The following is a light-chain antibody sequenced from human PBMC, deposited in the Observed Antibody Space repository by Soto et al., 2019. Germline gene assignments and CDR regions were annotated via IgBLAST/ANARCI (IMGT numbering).Light chain of an antibody. Sequence: DIQLTQSPSTLSASVGDRVTITCRASQSIGVWLTWYQQKPGKAPTFLIYKTSTLESGVPSRFSGSGSGTEFTLTISSLQPDDFATYHCQYYDNYSCTFGHGTKVEIK. V-gene: IGKV1-5*03. CDR1: QSIGVW. CDR3: QYYDNYSCT. J-gene: IGKJ1*01. CDR2: KTS.